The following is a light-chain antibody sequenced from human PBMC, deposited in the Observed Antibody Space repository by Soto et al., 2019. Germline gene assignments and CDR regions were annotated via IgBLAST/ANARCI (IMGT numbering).Light chain of an antibody. CDR1: SGHSSYA. J-gene: IGLJ3*02. Sequence: QSVLTQSPSASASLGASVKLTCTLSSGHSSYAIAWHQQQPEKGPRYLMNLNSDGSHSKGDGIPDRFSGSSSGAERYLTISSLQSEDEADYYCQTWSTDIRVFGGGTKLTVL. CDR2: LNSDGSH. CDR3: QTWSTDIRV. V-gene: IGLV4-69*01.